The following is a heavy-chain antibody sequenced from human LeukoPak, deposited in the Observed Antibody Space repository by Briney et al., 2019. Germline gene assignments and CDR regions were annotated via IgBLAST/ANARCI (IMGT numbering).Heavy chain of an antibody. Sequence: SQTLSLTCAVSGGSISSGGYSWSWIRQPPGKGLEWIGYIYYSGSTYYNPSLKSRVTISVDTSKNQFSLKLSSVTAADTAVYYCARAISWGDDSSGSPFDHWGQGTLVTVSS. V-gene: IGHV4-30-4*07. CDR3: ARAISWGDDSSGSPFDH. D-gene: IGHD3-22*01. CDR1: GGSISSGGYS. CDR2: IYYSGST. J-gene: IGHJ4*02.